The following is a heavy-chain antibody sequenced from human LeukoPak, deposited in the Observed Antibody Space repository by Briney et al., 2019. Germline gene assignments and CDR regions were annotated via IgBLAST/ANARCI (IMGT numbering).Heavy chain of an antibody. D-gene: IGHD3-22*01. CDR3: AREGSSGYQRGAFDY. CDR2: ISSSSGYI. J-gene: IGHJ4*02. CDR1: GFTFSTYS. V-gene: IGHV3-21*01. Sequence: PGGSLRLSCAASGFTFSTYSMNWVRQAPGKGLEWVSSISSSSGYIYYIDSVKGRFTISRDNAKNSLYLQMNSLRAEDTAVYYCAREGSSGYQRGAFDYWGQGTLVTVSS.